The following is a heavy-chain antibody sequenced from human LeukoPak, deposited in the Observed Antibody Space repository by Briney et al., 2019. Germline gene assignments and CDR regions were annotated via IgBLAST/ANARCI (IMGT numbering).Heavy chain of an antibody. Sequence: PGGSLRLSCAASGFTVTDNDMSWVRQAPGKGLEWVSDIHSGGRTYYADSLKDRFTISRDNSKNTLCLQMSSLRVEDRAVYYCARNGIYGDYVWGQGTLVTVSS. J-gene: IGHJ4*02. V-gene: IGHV3-66*01. D-gene: IGHD4-17*01. CDR1: GFTVTDND. CDR3: ARNGIYGDYV. CDR2: IHSGGRT.